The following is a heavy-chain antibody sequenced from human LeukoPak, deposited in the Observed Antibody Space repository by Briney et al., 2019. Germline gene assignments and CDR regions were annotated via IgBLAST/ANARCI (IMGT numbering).Heavy chain of an antibody. CDR2: ISVSGGST. Sequence: GGSLRLSCVASGFTLSSYGMTWVRQSLGKGLEWVSGISVSGGSTFYADSVKGRFTISRDNSKNTLYLQMNSLRAEDTAIYYCAKCYTVTGNYFGYWGQGTLVTVSS. D-gene: IGHD4-17*01. CDR3: AKCYTVTGNYFGY. CDR1: GFTLSSYG. V-gene: IGHV3-23*01. J-gene: IGHJ4*02.